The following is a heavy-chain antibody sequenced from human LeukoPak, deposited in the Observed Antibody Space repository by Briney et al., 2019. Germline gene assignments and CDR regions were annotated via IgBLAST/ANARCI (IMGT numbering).Heavy chain of an antibody. CDR3: ARRRAAAGNWFDP. CDR2: INSDGSST. Sequence: PGGSLRLSCAASGFTFSSYWMHWVRQAPGKGLAWVSRINSDGSSTSYADSVKGRFTISRDNAKNTLYLQMNSLRAEDTAVYYCARRRAAAGNWFDPWGQGTLVTVSS. CDR1: GFTFSSYW. J-gene: IGHJ5*02. D-gene: IGHD6-13*01. V-gene: IGHV3-74*01.